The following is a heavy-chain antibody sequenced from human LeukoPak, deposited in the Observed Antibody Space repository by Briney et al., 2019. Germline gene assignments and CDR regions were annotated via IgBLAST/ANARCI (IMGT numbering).Heavy chain of an antibody. CDR2: IHSNSGHT. V-gene: IGHV1-2*06. CDR3: ARERGKAFDY. D-gene: IGHD1-1*01. CDR1: GYTFTGYY. Sequence: WASVKVPCKSSGYTFTGYYMHGVRQASGQGLEWMGQIHSNSGHTHYAQKFQRRDNMTRDTSISTAHIALRRQRSDDTAVYYCARERGKAFDYWGQGTLVTVSS. J-gene: IGHJ4*02.